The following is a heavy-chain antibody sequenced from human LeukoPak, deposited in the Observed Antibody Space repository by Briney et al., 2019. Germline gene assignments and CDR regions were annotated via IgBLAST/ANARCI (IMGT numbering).Heavy chain of an antibody. CDR2: ISGSDGTT. CDR1: GFTFSSYA. CDR3: AKEVVAAGFQH. D-gene: IGHD2-15*01. V-gene: IGHV3-23*01. Sequence: GGSLRLSCAASGFTFSSYALSWVRQAPGKGLEWVSGISGSDGTTYYADSVKGRFTISRDNSKSTLYLQMNSLRAEDTAVYYCAKEVVAAGFQHWGQGTLVTVSS. J-gene: IGHJ1*01.